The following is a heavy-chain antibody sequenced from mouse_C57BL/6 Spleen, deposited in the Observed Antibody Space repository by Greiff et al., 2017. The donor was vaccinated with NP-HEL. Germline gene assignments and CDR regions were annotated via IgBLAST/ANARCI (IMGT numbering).Heavy chain of an antibody. CDR3: ARPYESYFDY. CDR2: IYPGDGDT. Sequence: VQLQQSGPELVKPGASVKISCKASGYAFSSSWMNWVKQRPGKGLEWIGRIYPGDGDTNYNGKFKGKATLTADKSSSTAYMQLSSLTSEDSAVYFCARPYESYFDYWGQGTTLTVSS. V-gene: IGHV1-82*01. D-gene: IGHD2-3*01. J-gene: IGHJ2*01. CDR1: GYAFSSSW.